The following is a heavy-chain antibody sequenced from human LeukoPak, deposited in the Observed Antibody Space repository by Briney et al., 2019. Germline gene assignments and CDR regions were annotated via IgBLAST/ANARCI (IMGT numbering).Heavy chain of an antibody. CDR3: ARERQQLRYFDF. Sequence: GGSLRLSCAASGFTFSSYSMNWVRQAPGKGLGWVSSISSSSSYIYYADSVKGRFTISRDNAKNSLYLQMNSLRAEDTALYYCARERQQLRYFDFWGQGTLVAVSS. J-gene: IGHJ4*02. CDR1: GFTFSSYS. CDR2: ISSSSSYI. D-gene: IGHD6-13*01. V-gene: IGHV3-21*06.